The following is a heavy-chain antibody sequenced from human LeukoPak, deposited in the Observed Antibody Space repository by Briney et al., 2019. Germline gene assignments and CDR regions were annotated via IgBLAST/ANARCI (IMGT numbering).Heavy chain of an antibody. CDR1: GFTFSLHS. V-gene: IGHV3-48*04. J-gene: IGHJ4*02. CDR2: ISSSSTSTTTI. CDR3: ARGSDY. Sequence: GGSLRLSCTASGFTFSLHSMNWVRQAPGKGLEWVSHISSSSTSTTTIYYADSVKGRFTISRDNAKNSLYLQMNSLRAEDTAVYYCARGSDYWGQGTLVTVSS.